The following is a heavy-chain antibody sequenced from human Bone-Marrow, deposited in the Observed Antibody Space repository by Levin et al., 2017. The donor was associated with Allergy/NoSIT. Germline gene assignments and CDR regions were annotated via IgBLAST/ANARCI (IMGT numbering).Heavy chain of an antibody. Sequence: PGGSLRLSCTASGFTLDSAWMHWVRQVPGKGLVWVSRIDEYDRTKNYADFVRGRFTISRDVAKNTVFLQMNSLTDEDTALYYCARVVPSKGFSYDVWGQGTMVTV. CDR2: IDEYDRTK. V-gene: IGHV3-74*01. D-gene: IGHD5-12*01. CDR3: ARVVPSKGFSYDV. J-gene: IGHJ3*01. CDR1: GFTLDSAW.